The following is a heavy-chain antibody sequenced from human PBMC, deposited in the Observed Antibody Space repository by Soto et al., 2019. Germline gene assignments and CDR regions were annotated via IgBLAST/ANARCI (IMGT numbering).Heavy chain of an antibody. CDR3: ARQLRFLAFDI. V-gene: IGHV4-38-2*01. J-gene: IGHJ3*02. CDR1: GYSISSGYY. CDR2: IYHSGRT. D-gene: IGHD5-18*01. Sequence: SETLSLTCAVSGYSISSGYYWGWIRQPPGKGLEWIGSIYHSGRTYYNPSLRRRVTISVDTSKNQSSLKLSSVTAADTAVYYCARQLRFLAFDIWGHGTMVTVSS.